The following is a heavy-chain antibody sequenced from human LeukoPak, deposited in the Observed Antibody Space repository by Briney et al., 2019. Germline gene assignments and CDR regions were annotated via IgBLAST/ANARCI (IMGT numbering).Heavy chain of an antibody. V-gene: IGHV4-38-2*01. Sequence: SETLSLTCAVSGYSISSGYYWGWIRQPPGKGLEWIGSIYHSRSTYYNPSLKSRVTISVDTSKNQFSLKLSSVIAADTAVYYCARREGGKDEIDYWGQGTLVTVSS. CDR3: ARREGGKDEIDY. J-gene: IGHJ4*02. D-gene: IGHD4-23*01. CDR2: IYHSRST. CDR1: GYSISSGYY.